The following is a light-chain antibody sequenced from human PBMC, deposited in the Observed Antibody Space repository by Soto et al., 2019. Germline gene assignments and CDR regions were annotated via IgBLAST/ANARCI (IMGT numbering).Light chain of an antibody. V-gene: IGLV2-8*01. CDR2: EVN. CDR1: SSDVGGYNY. CDR3: SSYAGSSNV. Sequence: QSALTQPPSAYVSPGQSVTISCTGTSSDVGGYNYVSWYQQHPGKAPKLMIYEVNKRPSGVPDRFSGSKSGNTASLTVSGLQAEEEADYYCSSYAGSSNVFGTGTKVTVL. J-gene: IGLJ1*01.